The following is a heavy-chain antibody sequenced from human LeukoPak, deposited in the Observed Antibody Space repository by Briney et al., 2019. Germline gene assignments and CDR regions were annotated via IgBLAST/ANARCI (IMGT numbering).Heavy chain of an antibody. CDR1: GFTFTSYS. J-gene: IGHJ5*02. V-gene: IGHV3-21*01. D-gene: IGHD3-22*01. Sequence: GGSLRLSCAASGFTFTSYSMNWVRQAPGKGLEWVSSISSSSSYIYYADSVKGRFTISRDNAKNTLNLQMNSLRARDTAVYYCARDLGQYYDTSDNWFDPWGQGTLVTVSS. CDR2: ISSSSSYI. CDR3: ARDLGQYYDTSDNWFDP.